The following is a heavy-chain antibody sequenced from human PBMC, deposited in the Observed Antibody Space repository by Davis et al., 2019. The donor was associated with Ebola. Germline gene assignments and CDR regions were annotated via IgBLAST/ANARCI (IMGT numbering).Heavy chain of an antibody. V-gene: IGHV3-23*01. CDR2: ISGSGGST. Sequence: GESLKISCAASGFTFSSYAMSWVRQAPGKGLEWVSAISGSGGSTYYADSVKGRFTISRDNSKNTLYLQMNSLRAEDTAVYYWAKDWEDIVVVPAARSYYYYGMDVWGQGTTVTVSS. CDR3: AKDWEDIVVVPAARSYYYYGMDV. D-gene: IGHD2-2*01. CDR1: GFTFSSYA. J-gene: IGHJ6*02.